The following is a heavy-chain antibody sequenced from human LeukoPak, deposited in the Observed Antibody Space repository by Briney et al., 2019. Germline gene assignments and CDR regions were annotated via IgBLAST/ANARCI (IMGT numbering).Heavy chain of an antibody. CDR3: ARRRSGRGIYYFDY. CDR1: GGSFSGYS. D-gene: IGHD3-16*01. CDR2: INHSGST. J-gene: IGHJ4*02. Sequence: SETLSLTCAVYGGSFSGYSWSWIRQPPGKGLEWIGEINHSGSTTYNPSLKSRVTISVDTSKNQFSLKLSSVTAADTAVYYCARRRSGRGIYYFDYWGQGTLVTVSS. V-gene: IGHV4-34*01.